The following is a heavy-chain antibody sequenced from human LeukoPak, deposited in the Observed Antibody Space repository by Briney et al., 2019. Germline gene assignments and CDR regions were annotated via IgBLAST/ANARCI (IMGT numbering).Heavy chain of an antibody. D-gene: IGHD2-15*01. V-gene: IGHV3-30*04. Sequence: GGSLRLSCAASGFTFSSYAVHWVRQAPGKGLEWVAVISYDGSNKYYADSVKGRFTISRDNSKNTLYLQMNSLRAEDTAVYYCARGAKYCSGGSCYSASDYWGQGTLVTVSS. J-gene: IGHJ4*02. CDR3: ARGAKYCSGGSCYSASDY. CDR1: GFTFSSYA. CDR2: ISYDGSNK.